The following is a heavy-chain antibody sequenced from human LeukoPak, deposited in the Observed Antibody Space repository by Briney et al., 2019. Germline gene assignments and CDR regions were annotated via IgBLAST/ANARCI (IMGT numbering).Heavy chain of an antibody. CDR2: ISSNGGST. J-gene: IGHJ4*02. CDR3: ARGSVGYYDPLI. V-gene: IGHV3-64*01. D-gene: IGHD3-16*01. CDR1: GLTFSSYA. Sequence: GGSLRLSCAASGLTFSSYAMHWVRQAPGKGLEYVSAISSNGGSTYYANSVKGRFTISRDNSKNTLYLQMGSLRAEDMAVYYCARGSVGYYDPLIWGQGTLVTVSS.